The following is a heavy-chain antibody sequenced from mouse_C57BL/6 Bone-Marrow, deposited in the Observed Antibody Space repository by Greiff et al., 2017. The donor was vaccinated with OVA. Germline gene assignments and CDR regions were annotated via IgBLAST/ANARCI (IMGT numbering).Heavy chain of an antibody. V-gene: IGHV1-64*01. J-gene: IGHJ3*01. D-gene: IGHD1-1*01. CDR2: IHPTSGST. CDR1: GYTFTSYW. Sequence: QVQLQQPGAELVKPGASVKLSCKASGYTFTSYWMHWVKQRPGQGLEWIGMIHPTSGSTNYNEKFKSKATLTVEKSSSTAYMQLSSLTSEDSAVYYCARPLYYYGSSPPFAYWGQGTLVTVSA. CDR3: ARPLYYYGSSPPFAY.